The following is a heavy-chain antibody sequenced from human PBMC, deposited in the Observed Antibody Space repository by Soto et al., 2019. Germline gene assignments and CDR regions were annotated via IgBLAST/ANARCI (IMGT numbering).Heavy chain of an antibody. CDR1: GFTFSSYA. CDR3: ARGWSDAFDI. V-gene: IGHV3-30-3*01. J-gene: IGHJ3*02. CDR2: ISYDGSNK. D-gene: IGHD6-19*01. Sequence: PGGSLRLSCAASGFTFSSYAVHWVRQAPGKGLEWVAVISYDGSNKYYADSVKGRFTISRENSKNTLYLQMNSLRAEDTAVYYGARGWSDAFDIWGQGTMVTVSS.